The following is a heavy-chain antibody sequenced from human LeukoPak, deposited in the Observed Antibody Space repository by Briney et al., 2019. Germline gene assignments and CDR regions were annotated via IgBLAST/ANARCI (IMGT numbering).Heavy chain of an antibody. V-gene: IGHV3-21*01. CDR3: ARDGERGYSYGSRPYYFDY. CDR1: GFTFSSYS. Sequence: GGSLRLSCAASGFTFSSYSMNWVRQAPGKGLEWVSSISSSSSYIYYADSVKGRFTISRDNAKNSLYLRMNSLRAEDTAVYYCARDGERGYSYGSRPYYFDYWGQGTLVTVSS. J-gene: IGHJ4*02. CDR2: ISSSSSYI. D-gene: IGHD5-18*01.